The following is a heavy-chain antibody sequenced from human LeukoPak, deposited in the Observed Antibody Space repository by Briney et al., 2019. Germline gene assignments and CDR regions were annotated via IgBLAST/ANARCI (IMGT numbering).Heavy chain of an antibody. D-gene: IGHD3-22*01. J-gene: IGHJ4*02. Sequence: ASVNVSCTASGYTFTSYAMHWVRQAPGQRLEWMGWINAGNGNTKYSQKFQGRVTITRDTSASTAYMELSSLRSEDTAVYYCARAPYYDSSGYKNWGQGTLVTVSS. V-gene: IGHV1-3*01. CDR3: ARAPYYDSSGYKN. CDR1: GYTFTSYA. CDR2: INAGNGNT.